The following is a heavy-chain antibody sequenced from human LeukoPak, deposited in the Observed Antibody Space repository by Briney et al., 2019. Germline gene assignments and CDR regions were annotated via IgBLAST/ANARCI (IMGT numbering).Heavy chain of an antibody. D-gene: IGHD6-13*01. CDR2: INSGGST. CDR3: ARERALAADGYYYYYGMDV. J-gene: IGHJ6*02. Sequence: GGSLRLSCAASGFTVSSNYMSWVRQAPGKGLEWVPVINSGGSTYYADSVKGRFTISRDNSKNTLYLQMNSLRAEDTAVYYCARERALAADGYYYYYGMDVWGQGTTVTVS. V-gene: IGHV3-66*01. CDR1: GFTVSSNY.